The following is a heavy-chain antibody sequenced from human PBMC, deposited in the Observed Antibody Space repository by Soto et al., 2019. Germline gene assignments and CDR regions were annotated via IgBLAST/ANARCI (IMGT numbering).Heavy chain of an antibody. Sequence: SETLSLTCTVSGGSISSGGYYWSWIRQHPGKGLEWIGYIYYSGSTYYNPSLKSRVTISVDTSKNQFSLKLSSVTAADTAVYYCARVSGPTSYYFDYWGQGTLVTVSS. D-gene: IGHD5-12*01. V-gene: IGHV4-31*03. CDR3: ARVSGPTSYYFDY. CDR1: GGSISSGGYY. CDR2: IYYSGST. J-gene: IGHJ4*02.